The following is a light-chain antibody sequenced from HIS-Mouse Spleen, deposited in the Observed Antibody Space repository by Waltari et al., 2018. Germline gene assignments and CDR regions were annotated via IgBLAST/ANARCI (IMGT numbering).Light chain of an antibody. CDR1: NIGSKS. CDR2: DAS. Sequence: SYVLTQPPSVSVAPGKTARITCGGNNIGSKSVHWYQQKPGQAPVLFVDDASDRPSGIPERFSGYNSGNTATLTISRVEAGDEADYYCQVWDSSSDHVVFGGGTKLTVL. V-gene: IGLV3-21*03. J-gene: IGLJ2*01. CDR3: QVWDSSSDHVV.